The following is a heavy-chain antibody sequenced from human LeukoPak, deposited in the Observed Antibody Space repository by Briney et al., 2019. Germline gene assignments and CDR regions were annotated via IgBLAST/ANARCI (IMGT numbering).Heavy chain of an antibody. CDR3: AKTGFQWGEYFYYMDV. CDR1: GFTFSNYG. D-gene: IGHD1-14*01. J-gene: IGHJ6*03. CDR2: IWYDGSNK. V-gene: IGHV3-30*02. Sequence: GGSLRLSCAASGFTFSNYGMHWVRQAPGKGLEWVAYIWYDGSNKYYTDSVKGRFTISRDNSENTLYLQMNSLRAEDTVVYYCAKTGFQWGEYFYYMDVWGKGTTVTVSS.